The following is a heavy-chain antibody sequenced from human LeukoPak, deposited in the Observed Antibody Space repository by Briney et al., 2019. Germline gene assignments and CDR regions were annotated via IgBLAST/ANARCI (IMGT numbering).Heavy chain of an antibody. CDR2: INPNTGGT. J-gene: IGHJ5*02. Sequence: ASVKVSCKASGYTFTGYYIHGVRQAPGQGLDWMGRINPNTGGTDYAQKFQGRVTMTRDTSITTAYMELSRLTSDDTAIYYCAKVPPSITAAGNWLGPWGQGALVTVSS. D-gene: IGHD6-13*01. V-gene: IGHV1-2*06. CDR3: AKVPPSITAAGNWLGP. CDR1: GYTFTGYY.